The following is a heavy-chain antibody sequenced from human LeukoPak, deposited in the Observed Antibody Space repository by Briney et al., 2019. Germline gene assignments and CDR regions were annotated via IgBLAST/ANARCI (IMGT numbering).Heavy chain of an antibody. D-gene: IGHD3/OR15-3a*01. V-gene: IGHV3-48*01. CDR3: TLRWTGALDY. Sequence: GGSPRLSCAASGFTFSSYSMNWVRQAPGKGLEWISYISDNSYTMYTADSVKGRFIISRDNAKNSLYLQMNSLRAEDTAVYYCTLRWTGALDYWGQGTLVTVSS. J-gene: IGHJ4*02. CDR2: ISDNSYTM. CDR1: GFTFSSYS.